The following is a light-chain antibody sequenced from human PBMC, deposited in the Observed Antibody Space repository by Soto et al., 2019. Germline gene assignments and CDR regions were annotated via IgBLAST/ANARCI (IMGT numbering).Light chain of an antibody. V-gene: IGKV4-1*01. CDR1: QSVLYSSNNKTY. CDR2: WAS. J-gene: IGKJ1*01. Sequence: DIVMTQSPDSLAVSLGERATINCKSSQSVLYSSNNKTYLAWYQQKPGQPPKLLIYWASTRESRVPDRFSGSGSGPDFTLTISSLQAEDVAVYYCQQYYSPWTFGQGTKVELK. CDR3: QQYYSPWT.